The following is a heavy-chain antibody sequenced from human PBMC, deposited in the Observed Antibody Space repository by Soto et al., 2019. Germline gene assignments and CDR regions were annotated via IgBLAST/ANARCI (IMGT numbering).Heavy chain of an antibody. Sequence: EVQLLESGGGLVPPGGSLRLSCAASGFTFSSYAMSWVRQAPGKGLEWVSVISGSGGSTYYADSVKGRFTISRDNSKNTLYLQMNSLRAEDTAVYYCSRRSSGWYFDYWGQGTLVTVSS. CDR3: SRRSSGWYFDY. CDR1: GFTFSSYA. CDR2: ISGSGGST. D-gene: IGHD6-19*01. J-gene: IGHJ4*02. V-gene: IGHV3-23*01.